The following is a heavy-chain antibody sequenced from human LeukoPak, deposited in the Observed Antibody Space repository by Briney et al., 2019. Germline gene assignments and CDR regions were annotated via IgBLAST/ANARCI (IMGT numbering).Heavy chain of an antibody. V-gene: IGHV3-48*01. D-gene: IGHD3-3*01. CDR2: ISSSSRTI. J-gene: IGHJ4*02. CDR3: AREGAGLHRTIFYDFWSGYRYYYFDY. CDR1: GFTFSYYT. Sequence: GGSLRLSCAASGFTFSYYTMNWVRQAPGQGLEWISYISSSSRTIYYADSVKGRFTISRDNSKNTLYLQMNSLRAEDTAVYYCAREGAGLHRTIFYDFWSGYRYYYFDYWGQGTLVTVSS.